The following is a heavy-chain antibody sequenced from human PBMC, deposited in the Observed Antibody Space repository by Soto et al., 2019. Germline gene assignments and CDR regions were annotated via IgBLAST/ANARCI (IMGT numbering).Heavy chain of an antibody. CDR3: ARDHQLIFGGTSGMDV. CDR2: ISSSGSYI. CDR1: GFTFSNYS. D-gene: IGHD3-3*02. J-gene: IGHJ6*02. V-gene: IGHV3-21*01. Sequence: EVQLVESGGGLVKPGGSLRLSCAASGFTFSNYSMNWVRQAPGKGLEWVSSISSSGSYIYYADSVKGRFTISRDNAKNSLYLQMNRLRDEDTAVYYCARDHQLIFGGTSGMDVWGQGTTVTVSS.